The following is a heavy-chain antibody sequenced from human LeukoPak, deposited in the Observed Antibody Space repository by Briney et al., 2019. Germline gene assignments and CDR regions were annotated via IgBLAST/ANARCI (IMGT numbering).Heavy chain of an antibody. CDR2: ISSSSSYI. Sequence: GGSLRLSCAASGFTFSSYSMNWVRQAPGKGREWVSSISSSSSYIYYADSVKGRFTISRDNAKNSLYLQMNSLRAEDTAVYYCARDPCYYDSSGYYYVQAFDIWGQGTMVTVSS. J-gene: IGHJ3*02. V-gene: IGHV3-21*01. D-gene: IGHD3-22*01. CDR3: ARDPCYYDSSGYYYVQAFDI. CDR1: GFTFSSYS.